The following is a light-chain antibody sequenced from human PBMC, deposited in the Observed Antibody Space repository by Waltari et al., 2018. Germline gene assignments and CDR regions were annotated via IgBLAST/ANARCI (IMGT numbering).Light chain of an antibody. V-gene: IGLV4-69*01. CDR1: SGHSFYP. CDR2: VNNDGSH. CDR3: QTWGTGTWV. Sequence: QLVLTQSPSASASLGASVKLSCTLSSGHSFYPIAWHQQQPEKGPRFLMNVNNDGSHMKGDGIPDRFSGSSSGAERYLTISSLQSEDEADYYCQTWGTGTWVFGGGTKLTVL. J-gene: IGLJ3*02.